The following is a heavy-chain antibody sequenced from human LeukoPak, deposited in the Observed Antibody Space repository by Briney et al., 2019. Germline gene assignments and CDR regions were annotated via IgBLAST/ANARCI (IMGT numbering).Heavy chain of an antibody. J-gene: IGHJ4*02. V-gene: IGHV3-15*01. CDR1: GFTFSDHY. D-gene: IGHD3-3*01. CDR3: TTGYPSGYYSIFDY. Sequence: GGSLRLSCAVSGFTFSDHYMDWVRQAPGKGLEWVGLIKRKTYIGTTDYAAPVKGRFTISRDDSKNTLYLQMNSLTIEDTAVYYCTTGYPSGYYSIFDYWGQGTLVTVSS. CDR2: IKRKTYIGTT.